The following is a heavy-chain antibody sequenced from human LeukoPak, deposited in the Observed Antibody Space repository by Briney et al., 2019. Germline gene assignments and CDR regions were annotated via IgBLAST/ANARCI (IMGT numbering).Heavy chain of an antibody. CDR2: IRSKAYGGTT. CDR3: PRDHGSYWRGFGFDY. V-gene: IGHV3-49*04. Sequence: QPGPLLLLSCTASGFTFSDYAMSGVRPAPGKGLEWAVIIRSKAYGGTTEYAASVTGRFTISRDDSKSNAHAQRNSITTGYTAVYYCPRDHGSYWRGFGFDYWGQGTLVTVSS. D-gene: IGHD1-26*01. CDR1: GFTFSDYA. J-gene: IGHJ4*02.